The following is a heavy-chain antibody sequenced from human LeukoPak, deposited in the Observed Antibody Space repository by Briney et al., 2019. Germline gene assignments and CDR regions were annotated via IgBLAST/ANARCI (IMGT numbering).Heavy chain of an antibody. D-gene: IGHD3-22*01. Sequence: ASVKVSCKASGHTFTTYGITWVRRAPGQGLEWMGWISAYNGNTNYAQKFQGRVTMTIDTSTSTAYMELRSLKSGDTAVYYCARVWGYYYDSSGYSFFDYWGQGTLVTVSS. CDR2: ISAYNGNT. V-gene: IGHV1-18*01. CDR3: ARVWGYYYDSSGYSFFDY. J-gene: IGHJ4*02. CDR1: GHTFTTYG.